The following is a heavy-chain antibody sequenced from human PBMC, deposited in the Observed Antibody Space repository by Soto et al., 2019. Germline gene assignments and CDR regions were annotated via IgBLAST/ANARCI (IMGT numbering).Heavy chain of an antibody. J-gene: IGHJ6*02. D-gene: IGHD4-17*01. CDR2: IIPIFGTA. CDR1: GGTFSSYA. V-gene: IGHV1-69*12. CDR3: AIPSTVTAYYSYYGMDV. Sequence: QVQLVQSGAEVKKPGSSVKVSCKASGGTFSSYAISWVRQAPGQGLEWMGGIIPIFGTANYAQKFQGRVTITADESTSTAYMELSSLRSEDTAVYYCAIPSTVTAYYSYYGMDVWGQGTTVTVSS.